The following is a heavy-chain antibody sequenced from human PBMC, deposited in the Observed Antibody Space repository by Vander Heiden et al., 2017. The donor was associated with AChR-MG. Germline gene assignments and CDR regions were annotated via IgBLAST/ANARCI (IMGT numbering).Heavy chain of an antibody. CDR3: ARQKYYYDSSGYYYVGLDY. D-gene: IGHD3-22*01. CDR1: GGSISSSSYY. CDR2: IYYSGST. J-gene: IGHJ4*02. Sequence: QLQLQESGPGLVKPSETLSLTCTVSGGSISSSSYYWGWIRQPPGKGLEWIGSIYYSGSTYYNPSLKSRVTISVDTSKNQFSLKLSSVTAADTAVYYCARQKYYYDSSGYYYVGLDYWGQGTLVTVSS. V-gene: IGHV4-39*01.